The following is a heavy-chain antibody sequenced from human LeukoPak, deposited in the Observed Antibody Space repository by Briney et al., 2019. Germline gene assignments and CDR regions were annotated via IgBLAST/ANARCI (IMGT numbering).Heavy chain of an antibody. CDR1: GFTFSSYW. CDR2: IKQDGSEK. V-gene: IGHV3-7*01. D-gene: IGHD6-19*01. J-gene: IGHJ4*02. CDR3: AREKYSSGWYVDY. Sequence: GGSLRLSCAASGFTFSSYWMSWVRQAPGKGLEWVANIKQDGSEKYYVDSVKGRFTISRDNAKNSLYLQMDSLRAEDTAVYYCAREKYSSGWYVDYWGQGTLVTVSS.